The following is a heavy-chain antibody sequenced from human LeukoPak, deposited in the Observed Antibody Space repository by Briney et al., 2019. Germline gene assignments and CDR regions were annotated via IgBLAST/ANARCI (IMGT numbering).Heavy chain of an antibody. V-gene: IGHV4-39*07. D-gene: IGHD6-19*01. J-gene: IGHJ4*02. Sequence: SETLSLTCTVSGGSIRSTNYYWGWVRQSPGKGLAWIGSIYYSGNTNYNPSLKSRATISVDTSKNQFSLKLSSVTAADTAVYYCASGTIAVAGIFDYWGQGILVTVSS. CDR3: ASGTIAVAGIFDY. CDR2: IYYSGNT. CDR1: GGSIRSTNYY.